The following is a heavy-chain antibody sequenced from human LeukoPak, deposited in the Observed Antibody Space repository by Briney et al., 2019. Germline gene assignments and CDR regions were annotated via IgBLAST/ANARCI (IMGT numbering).Heavy chain of an antibody. CDR1: GYTFTSYA. D-gene: IGHD6-13*01. Sequence: ASVKVSCKASGYTFTSYAMHWVRQAPGQRLEWMGWINAGNGNTKYSQKFQGRVTITRDTSASTAYMELSSLRSEDTGVYYCARDGHSSSWYEDAFDIWGQGTMVTVSS. V-gene: IGHV1-3*01. CDR2: INAGNGNT. CDR3: ARDGHSSSWYEDAFDI. J-gene: IGHJ3*02.